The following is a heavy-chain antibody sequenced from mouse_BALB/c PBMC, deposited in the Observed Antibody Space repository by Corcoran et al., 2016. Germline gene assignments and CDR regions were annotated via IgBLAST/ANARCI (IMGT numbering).Heavy chain of an antibody. CDR3: MRNYYGSFDY. CDR2: INSDGSAI. CDR1: GFTFSGFW. D-gene: IGHD1-1*01. V-gene: IGHV11-2*02. J-gene: IGHJ2*01. Sequence: EVQLLETGGGLVQPGGSRGLSCEGSGFTFSGFWMSWVRQTPGKTLEWIGDINSDGSAINYAPSIKDRFTSFRDNDKSTLYLQMSNVRSEDTATYFCMRNYYGSFDYWGQGTTLTVSS.